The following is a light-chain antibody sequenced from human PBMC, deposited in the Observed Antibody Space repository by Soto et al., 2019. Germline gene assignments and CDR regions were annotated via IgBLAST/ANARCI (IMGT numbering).Light chain of an antibody. J-gene: IGKJ2*01. CDR3: QQYGRSPYT. Sequence: EIVLTQSPDTLSLSPGERATLSCRASQSVRSSYLAWYQQKPGQAPSLLMYGASIRATGIPDRFSGSGSGTDFILTISRLEPEDFAVYYCQQYGRSPYTFGQGTRVEIK. V-gene: IGKV3-20*01. CDR2: GAS. CDR1: QSVRSSY.